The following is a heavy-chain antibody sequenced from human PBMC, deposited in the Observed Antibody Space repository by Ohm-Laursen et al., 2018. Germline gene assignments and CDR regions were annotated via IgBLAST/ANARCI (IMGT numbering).Heavy chain of an antibody. Sequence: SLRLSCAASGFTFSTHYMTWVRQAPGKGLEWVAKIDPDGSGKYYVDSVKGRFTISRDNAKNSLYLQMNSLRAEDTAVFYCAREVWWSLDYWGRGTLVTVPS. J-gene: IGHJ4*02. V-gene: IGHV3-7*01. CDR1: GFTFSTHY. D-gene: IGHD1-26*01. CDR2: IDPDGSGK. CDR3: AREVWWSLDY.